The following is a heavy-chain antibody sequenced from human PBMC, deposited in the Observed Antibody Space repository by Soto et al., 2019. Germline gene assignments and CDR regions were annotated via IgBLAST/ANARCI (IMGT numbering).Heavy chain of an antibody. D-gene: IGHD3-9*01. V-gene: IGHV3-30*18. CDR3: AKWVSTGYDILTGYYPWEASYYYYYGMDV. J-gene: IGHJ6*02. CDR2: ISYDGSNK. CDR1: GFTFSSYG. Sequence: GGSLRLSCAASGFTFSSYGMHWVRQAPGKGLEWVAVISYDGSNKYYADSVKGRFTISRDNSKNTLYLQMNSLRAEDTAVYSCAKWVSTGYDILTGYYPWEASYYYYYGMDVWGQGTTVTVSS.